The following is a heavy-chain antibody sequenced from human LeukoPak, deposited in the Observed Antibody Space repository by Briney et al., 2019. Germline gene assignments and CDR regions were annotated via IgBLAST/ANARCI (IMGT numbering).Heavy chain of an antibody. J-gene: IGHJ4*02. Sequence: PGGSLRLSCAASGFIFRSFNMNWVRQAPGKGLEWISSISSTASYKYYGDSVRGRFTISRDNAKNSLYLHMNSLRPEDTAVYYCVKFTYSGSSQVADYWGQRTLVTVSS. CDR1: GFIFRSFN. CDR2: ISSTASYK. CDR3: VKFTYSGSSQVADY. V-gene: IGHV3-21*01. D-gene: IGHD1-26*01.